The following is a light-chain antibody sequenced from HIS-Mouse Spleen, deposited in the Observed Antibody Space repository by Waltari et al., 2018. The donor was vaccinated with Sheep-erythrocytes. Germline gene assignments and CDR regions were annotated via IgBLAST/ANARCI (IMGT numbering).Light chain of an antibody. CDR2: GAS. J-gene: IGKJ4*01. CDR3: QQYNNWPPPLT. Sequence: EIVMTQSPATLSVSPGERATLACRASQSVSSNLAGYQQKPVQAPRLLIYGASTRATGIPARFSGSGSGTEFTLTISSMQSEDFAVYYCQQYNNWPPPLTFGGGTKVEIK. CDR1: QSVSSN. V-gene: IGKV3-15*01.